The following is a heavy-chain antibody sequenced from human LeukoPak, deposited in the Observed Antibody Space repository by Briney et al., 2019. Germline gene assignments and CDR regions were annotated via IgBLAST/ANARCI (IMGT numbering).Heavy chain of an antibody. CDR2: INPNSGGT. CDR3: ARDVNYYGSSGGSY. D-gene: IGHD3-22*01. CDR1: GYTFTGYY. Sequence: ASVKVSCKASGYTFTGYYMHWVRQAPGQGLEWMGWINPNSGGTNYAQKFQGRVTMTRDTSISTAYMELSRLRSDDTAVYYCARDVNYYGSSGGSYWGQGTLVTVSS. V-gene: IGHV1-2*02. J-gene: IGHJ4*02.